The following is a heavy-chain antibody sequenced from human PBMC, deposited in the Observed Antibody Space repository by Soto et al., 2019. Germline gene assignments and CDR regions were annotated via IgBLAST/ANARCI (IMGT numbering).Heavy chain of an antibody. CDR3: VRTGELLHGGTDV. CDR2: IYYSGST. J-gene: IGHJ6*02. Sequence: PSETLSLTCTVSGGSISSSSYYWGWIRQPPGKGLEWIGSIYYSGSTYYNPSLKSRVTISVDTSKNQFSLKLSSVTAADTAVYYCVRTGELLHGGTDVWGQATTVTVS. D-gene: IGHD1-26*01. V-gene: IGHV4-39*01. CDR1: GGSISSSSYY.